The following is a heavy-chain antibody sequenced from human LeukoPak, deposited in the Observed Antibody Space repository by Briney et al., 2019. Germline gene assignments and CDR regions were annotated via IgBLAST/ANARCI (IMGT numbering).Heavy chain of an antibody. J-gene: IGHJ4*02. CDR3: ARADGYFDY. Sequence: TETLSLTCTVSGYSISSVYYWGWIRRPPGKGLEWIGSIYHSGSTYYNPSLKSRVTISVDTSKNQFSLKLSSVTAADTAVYYCARADGYFDYWGQGTLVTVSS. V-gene: IGHV4-38-2*02. CDR2: IYHSGST. CDR1: GYSISSVYY. D-gene: IGHD5-24*01.